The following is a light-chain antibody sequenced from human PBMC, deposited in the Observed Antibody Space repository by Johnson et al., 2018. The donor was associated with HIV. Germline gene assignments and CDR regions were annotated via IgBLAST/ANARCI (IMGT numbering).Light chain of an antibody. CDR3: GTWDSSLSQGV. CDR1: SSNIGNNY. Sequence: QSVLTQPPSVSAAPGQKVTISCSGSSSNIGNNYVSWYQQLPGTAPKLLIYDNNKRPSGIPDRFSGSKSGTSATLGITGLQTGDEAEYYCGTWDSSLSQGVFGTGTKVTVL. J-gene: IGLJ1*01. V-gene: IGLV1-51*01. CDR2: DNN.